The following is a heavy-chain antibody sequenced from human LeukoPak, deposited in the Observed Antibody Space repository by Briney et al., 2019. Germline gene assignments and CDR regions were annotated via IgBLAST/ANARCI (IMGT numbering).Heavy chain of an antibody. J-gene: IGHJ6*02. CDR2: IYYSGST. V-gene: IGHV4-39*07. Sequence: SETLSLTCTVSGGSISSSSYYWGWIRQPPGKGLEWIGSIYYSGSTYYNPSLKSRVTISVDTSKNQFSLKLSSVTAADTAVYYCAREVVVAATLKGGMDVWGQGTTVTVSS. D-gene: IGHD2-15*01. CDR1: GGSISSSSYY. CDR3: AREVVVAATLKGGMDV.